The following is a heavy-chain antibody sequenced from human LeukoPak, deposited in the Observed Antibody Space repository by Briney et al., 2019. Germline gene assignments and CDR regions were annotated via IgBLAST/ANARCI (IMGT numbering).Heavy chain of an antibody. J-gene: IGHJ4*02. Sequence: ASVKVSCKASGYTFTGYYLHWVRQAPGQGLEWMGWSNPNSGGTNYAQKFRGRVTMTRDTSISTAYMELSSLRSDDTAVYYCARDSSLAVPSLGYWGQGTLVTVSS. V-gene: IGHV1-2*02. CDR3: ARDSSLAVPSLGY. CDR1: GYTFTGYY. CDR2: SNPNSGGT. D-gene: IGHD2-2*01.